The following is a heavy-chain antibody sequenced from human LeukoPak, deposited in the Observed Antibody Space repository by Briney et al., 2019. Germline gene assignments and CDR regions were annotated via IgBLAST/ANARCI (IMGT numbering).Heavy chain of an antibody. D-gene: IGHD6-6*01. J-gene: IGHJ5*02. CDR1: GYTFTSYA. Sequence: GPSVKVSCKASGYTFTSYAMNWVRQAPGQGLEWMGWINTNTGNPTYAQGFTGRFVFSLDTSVSTAYLQISSLKAEDTAVYYCARFEYSSSSVPGWFDPWGQGTLVTVSS. CDR3: ARFEYSSSSVPGWFDP. V-gene: IGHV7-4-1*02. CDR2: INTNTGNP.